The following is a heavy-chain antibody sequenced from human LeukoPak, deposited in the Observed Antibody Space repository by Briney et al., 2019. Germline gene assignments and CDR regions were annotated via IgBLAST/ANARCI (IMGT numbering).Heavy chain of an antibody. D-gene: IGHD2-15*01. CDR1: GFTFSRYW. Sequence: GGSLRLSCAASGFTFSRYWMYWVRQAPGKGLEWVANIKQDGSEKYYVESVKGRFTISRDNAKNSLYLHMNSLRAEDTAVYYCARDPSCSGGSCRDGYFDYWGQGTLVAVSS. J-gene: IGHJ4*02. V-gene: IGHV3-7*01. CDR2: IKQDGSEK. CDR3: ARDPSCSGGSCRDGYFDY.